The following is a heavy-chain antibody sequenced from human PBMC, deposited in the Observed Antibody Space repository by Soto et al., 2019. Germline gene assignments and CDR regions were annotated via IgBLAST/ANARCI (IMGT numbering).Heavy chain of an antibody. Sequence: EVQLVESGGGLVQPGGSLRLSCAASGFTFSSYSMNWVRQAPGKGLEWVSYISSSSSTIYYADSVKGRFTISRDNAKNSLYMQMNNLRDEDTAVYYCARANYNDFWSGYYLQTDYYYYYGMDVWGQGTTVTVSS. J-gene: IGHJ6*02. V-gene: IGHV3-48*02. CDR3: ARANYNDFWSGYYLQTDYYYYYGMDV. D-gene: IGHD3-3*01. CDR1: GFTFSSYS. CDR2: ISSSSSTI.